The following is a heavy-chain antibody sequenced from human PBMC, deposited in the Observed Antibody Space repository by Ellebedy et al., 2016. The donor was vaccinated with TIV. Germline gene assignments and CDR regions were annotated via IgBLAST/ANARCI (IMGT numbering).Heavy chain of an antibody. J-gene: IGHJ4*02. V-gene: IGHV3-23*01. CDR1: GFTFSSYA. D-gene: IGHD5-18*01. Sequence: PGGSLRLSCAASGFTFSSYAMSWVRQAPGKGLEWVSAISGSDGSTYYADSVKGRFPISRDNSKNTLYLQMNSLRAEDTAVYYCARDGPAAMVEGNYFDYWGQGTLVTVSS. CDR3: ARDGPAAMVEGNYFDY. CDR2: ISGSDGST.